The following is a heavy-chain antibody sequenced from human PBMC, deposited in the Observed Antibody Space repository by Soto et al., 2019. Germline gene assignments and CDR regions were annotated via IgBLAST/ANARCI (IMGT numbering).Heavy chain of an antibody. D-gene: IGHD1-20*01. V-gene: IGHV3-30*03. CDR3: TFGDNSFDY. CDR1: GFTVSDYG. J-gene: IGHJ4*02. Sequence: QVQLVESWGGVVQPGRSLRVSCAASGFTVSDYGIYWVRQAPGKGLEWVALISYDGNNREYGDSVKGRFTISRDNSKNTLYLQMNSLRVEDTAVYYCTFGDNSFDYWGQGTLVTVFS. CDR2: ISYDGNNR.